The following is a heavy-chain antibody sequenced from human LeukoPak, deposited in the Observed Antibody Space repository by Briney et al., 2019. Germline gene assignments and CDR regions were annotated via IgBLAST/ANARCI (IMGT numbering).Heavy chain of an antibody. CDR3: ARDLDSVAAADN. J-gene: IGHJ4*02. CDR2: INPNSGGT. CDR1: GYTFTGYY. Sequence: ASVKVSCKASGYTFTGYYMHWVRHAPGQGLEWMGRINPNSGGTNYAQKFQGRVTMTRDTSISTAYMELSRLRSDDTAMYYCARDLDSVAAADNWGQGNLVTVSS. D-gene: IGHD6-13*01. V-gene: IGHV1-2*06.